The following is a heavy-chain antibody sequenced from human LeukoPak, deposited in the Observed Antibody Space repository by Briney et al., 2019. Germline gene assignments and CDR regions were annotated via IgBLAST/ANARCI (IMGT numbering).Heavy chain of an antibody. CDR2: ISSSSSYI. D-gene: IGHD4-11*01. Sequence: GGSLRLSCAASGFTFSSYSMNWVRQAPGKGLEWVSSISSSSSYIYCADSVKGRFTISRDNAKNSLYLQMNSLRAEDTAVYYCARDGMTTVTRGGYYYYYYYMDVWGKGTTVTVSS. CDR1: GFTFSSYS. CDR3: ARDGMTTVTRGGYYYYYYYMDV. J-gene: IGHJ6*03. V-gene: IGHV3-21*01.